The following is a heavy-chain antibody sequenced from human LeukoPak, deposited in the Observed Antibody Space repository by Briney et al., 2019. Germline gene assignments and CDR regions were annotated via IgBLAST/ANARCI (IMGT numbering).Heavy chain of an antibody. Sequence: GGSLRLSCAASGFIFSDSWTTWVRQSPGKGLQWVASIHQDAGEKQYVDSVRGRFTISRDNAKNSLYLQMNSLRVEDTAMYYCTTSKDHYSHHWGQGTLVTVSS. CDR1: GFIFSDSW. V-gene: IGHV3-7*05. CDR2: IHQDAGEK. CDR3: TTSKDHYSHH. J-gene: IGHJ4*02.